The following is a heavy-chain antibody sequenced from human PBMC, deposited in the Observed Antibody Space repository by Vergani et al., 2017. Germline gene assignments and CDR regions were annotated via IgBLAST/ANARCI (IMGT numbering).Heavy chain of an antibody. V-gene: IGHV4-59*08. Sequence: QVQLQESGPGLVKPSETLSLTCTVSGGSISSYYWSWCRQPPGKGLEWIGSIYYSGSTNYNPSLKSRVTISVDTSKNPFSLRLSSVTAVDTAVYYCARVSGSYSSFDYWGQGTLVTVSS. D-gene: IGHD1-26*01. CDR3: ARVSGSYSSFDY. CDR1: GGSISSYY. J-gene: IGHJ4*02. CDR2: IYYSGST.